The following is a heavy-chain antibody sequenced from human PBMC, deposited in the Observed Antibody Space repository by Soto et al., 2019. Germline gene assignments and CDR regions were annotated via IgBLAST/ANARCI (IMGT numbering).Heavy chain of an antibody. V-gene: IGHV4-59*01. Sequence: PSETLSLTCSVSGGSISGFYWSWIRQSPGKGLEWLGYVYYTGSTNYSPSLRSRVSISVDTSKNEFSLRLSSVTAADTAVYFCARSVAVPGAHIDYWGQGTQVTASS. CDR3: ARSVAVPGAHIDY. CDR1: GGSISGFY. CDR2: VYYTGST. J-gene: IGHJ4*02. D-gene: IGHD6-19*01.